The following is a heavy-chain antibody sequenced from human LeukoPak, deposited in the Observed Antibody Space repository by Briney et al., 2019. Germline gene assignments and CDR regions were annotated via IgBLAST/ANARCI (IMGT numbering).Heavy chain of an antibody. Sequence: PSETLSLTCAVSGASISGSGYYWGWIRQPPGKGLEWIGNIYYSGSTYYNPSLKSRVTISVDTSKNQFSLKLSSVTAADTAVYYCARHGRITMIVVVRSETPWFDYWGQGTLVTVSS. CDR1: GASISGSGYY. CDR2: IYYSGST. J-gene: IGHJ4*02. CDR3: ARHGRITMIVVVRSETPWFDY. V-gene: IGHV4-39*01. D-gene: IGHD3-22*01.